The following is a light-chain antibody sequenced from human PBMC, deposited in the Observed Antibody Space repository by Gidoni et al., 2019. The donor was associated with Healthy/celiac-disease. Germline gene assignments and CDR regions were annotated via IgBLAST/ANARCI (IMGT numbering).Light chain of an antibody. CDR2: KAS. Sequence: DIQMTQSPSTLSASVGDRVTITCRASQSISSWLAWYQQKPGKAPKLLIYKASSLESGVPPRCSGSGSGTEFTLTISSLQPDDFATYYCQQQRTFGQGTKVEIK. J-gene: IGKJ1*01. CDR3: QQQRT. CDR1: QSISSW. V-gene: IGKV1-5*03.